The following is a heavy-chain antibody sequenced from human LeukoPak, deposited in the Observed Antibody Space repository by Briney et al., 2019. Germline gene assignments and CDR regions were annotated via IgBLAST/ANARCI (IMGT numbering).Heavy chain of an antibody. J-gene: IGHJ4*02. D-gene: IGHD3-16*01. CDR1: GYTFTSYG. CDR3: ARDWGKGEYYFDY. Sequence: ASVKVSCKSAGYTFTSYGISWVRQARGQGPEWMGWISGYNGNTRYAQKFQGRVTMTTDTSTSTAYMELRSLRSDDTAVYYCARDWGKGEYYFDYWGQGTLVTVSS. CDR2: ISGYNGNT. V-gene: IGHV1-18*01.